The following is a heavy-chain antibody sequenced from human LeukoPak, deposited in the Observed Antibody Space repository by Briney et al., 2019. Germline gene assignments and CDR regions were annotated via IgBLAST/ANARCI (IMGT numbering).Heavy chain of an antibody. CDR2: MKRDGSEI. CDR1: GFTFSTYW. Sequence: GGSLRLSCSASGFTFSTYWMSWVRQAPGKGLEWVANMKRDGSEIYYVDSVRGRFTISRDNARNSLYLQMNSLRAEDTAVYYCVRDLGGRSGHWGQGTLVTVSS. V-gene: IGHV3-7*01. D-gene: IGHD1-26*01. J-gene: IGHJ4*02. CDR3: VRDLGGRSGH.